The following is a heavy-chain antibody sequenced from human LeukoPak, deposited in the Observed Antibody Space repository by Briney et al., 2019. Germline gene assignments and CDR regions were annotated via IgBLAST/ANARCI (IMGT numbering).Heavy chain of an antibody. V-gene: IGHV4-39*07. Sequence: SETLSLTCTVSGASISSSSYYWGWIRQPPGKGLEWIGSIYYSGSTYYNPSLKSRVTISVDTSKNQFSLKLSSVTAADTAVYYCARAGEYCSSTSCGFGYYGMDVWGQGTTVTVSS. CDR3: ARAGEYCSSTSCGFGYYGMDV. D-gene: IGHD2-2*01. CDR2: IYYSGST. J-gene: IGHJ6*02. CDR1: GASISSSSYY.